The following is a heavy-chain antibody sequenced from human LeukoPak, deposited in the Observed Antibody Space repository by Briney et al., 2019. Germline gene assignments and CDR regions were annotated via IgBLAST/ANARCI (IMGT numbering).Heavy chain of an antibody. V-gene: IGHV4-4*07. CDR3: ARGPPPDFDY. J-gene: IGHJ4*02. Sequence: SETLSLTCTVSGDSISSYYWSWIRQPSGKGLEWIGRIHPSGSTNYNPSLKSRVTLSVDTSKNQFSLKLSSVTAADTAVYYCARGPPPDFDYWGRGTLVTVSS. CDR2: IHPSGST. CDR1: GDSISSYY.